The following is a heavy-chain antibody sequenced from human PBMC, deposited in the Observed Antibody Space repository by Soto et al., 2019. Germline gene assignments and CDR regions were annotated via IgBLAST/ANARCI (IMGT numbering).Heavy chain of an antibody. J-gene: IGHJ6*02. CDR3: ARRRGSGSDYYYNYGMGV. Sequence: HGESLKISCKGSGYSFSRYWIGWVRQMPGKGLEWMGIIYPGDSDIRYSPSFQGQVTISADTSISTAYLQWSSLKASDTAIYYCARRRGSGSDYYYNYGMGVWGQGTTVTVS. CDR1: GYSFSRYW. D-gene: IGHD1-26*01. CDR2: IYPGDSDI. V-gene: IGHV5-51*01.